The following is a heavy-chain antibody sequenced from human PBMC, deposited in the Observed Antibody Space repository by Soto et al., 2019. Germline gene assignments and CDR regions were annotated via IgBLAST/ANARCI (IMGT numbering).Heavy chain of an antibody. CDR1: GFSLSNARMG. J-gene: IGHJ5*02. V-gene: IGHV2-26*01. CDR3: ALYRGCSGGSCYSAVGPGGRLFDH. D-gene: IGHD2-15*01. Sequence: QVTLKESGPVLVKPTETLTLTCTVSGFSLSNARMGVSWIRHPPGKALEWLAHIFSNEEKSYSTSLKSRLTISKDTSKSQVVLTMTNMDPVDTATYYCALYRGCSGGSCYSAVGPGGRLFDHWGQGTLVTVSS. CDR2: IFSNEEK.